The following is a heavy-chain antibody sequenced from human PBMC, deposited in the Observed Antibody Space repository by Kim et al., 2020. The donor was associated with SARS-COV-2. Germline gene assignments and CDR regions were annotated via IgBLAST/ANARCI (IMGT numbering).Heavy chain of an antibody. Sequence: GGSLRLSCAASGFTVSSNYMSWVRQAPGKGLEWVSVIYSGGSTYYADSVKGRFTISRDNSKNTLYLQMNSLRAEDTAVYYCARDKERDYYGMDVWGQGTTVTVSS. CDR2: IYSGGST. CDR3: ARDKERDYYGMDV. CDR1: GFTVSSNY. J-gene: IGHJ6*02. V-gene: IGHV3-53*01.